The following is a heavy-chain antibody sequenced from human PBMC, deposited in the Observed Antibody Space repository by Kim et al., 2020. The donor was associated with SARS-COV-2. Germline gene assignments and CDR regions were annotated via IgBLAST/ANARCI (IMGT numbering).Heavy chain of an antibody. D-gene: IGHD1-20*01. J-gene: IGHJ4*02. CDR3: ARDRITGTTGGFDY. V-gene: IGHV4-31*02. Sequence: PSLKSRVTMSVDTAKNQFSLKLYSVTAADTAVYYCARDRITGTTGGFDYWGQGTLVTVSS.